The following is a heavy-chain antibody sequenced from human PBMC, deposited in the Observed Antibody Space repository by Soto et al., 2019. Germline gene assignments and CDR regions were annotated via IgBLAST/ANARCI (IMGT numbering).Heavy chain of an antibody. CDR3: AKDLLSSYFYGMAP. Sequence: EVQLLESGGGLVQPGGSLRLSCAASGFMFGSYAMSWVRQAPGKGLEWVSGISGSGTDTYYADAVKGRLTISRDNAKNTLYLQMNGLRAEDTAIYYCAKDLLSSYFYGMAPWCQGTTVTVSS. D-gene: IGHD3-3*01. V-gene: IGHV3-23*01. CDR1: GFMFGSYA. CDR2: ISGSGTDT. J-gene: IGHJ6*02.